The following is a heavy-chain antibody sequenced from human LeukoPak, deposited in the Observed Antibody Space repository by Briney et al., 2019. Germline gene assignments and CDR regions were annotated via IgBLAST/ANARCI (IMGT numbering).Heavy chain of an antibody. Sequence: QSGGSLRLSCEASGFTFSSFWMNWVRQAPGKGLEWVASINQDGNEKTYVDSVKGRFTISRDSAKNSLFLQMNSLRAEDTAVYFCARDATPPGLIFDSWGQGTLVTVSS. J-gene: IGHJ4*02. CDR2: INQDGNEK. CDR3: ARDATPPGLIFDS. V-gene: IGHV3-7*05. D-gene: IGHD1-14*01. CDR1: GFTFSSFW.